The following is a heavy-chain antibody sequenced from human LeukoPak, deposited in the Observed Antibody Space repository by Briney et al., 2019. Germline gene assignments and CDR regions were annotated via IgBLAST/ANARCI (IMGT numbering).Heavy chain of an antibody. CDR3: ARALRERYDFWIPDYYYYGMDV. Sequence: PGGSLRLSCEASGFTFSSYAMHWVRQATGKVLEWVSAIGTAGDTYYPGSVKGRFTISRENAKNSLYLQMNSLRAEDTAVYYCARALRERYDFWIPDYYYYGMDVWGQGTTVTVSS. D-gene: IGHD3-3*01. J-gene: IGHJ6*02. CDR2: IGTAGDT. V-gene: IGHV3-13*01. CDR1: GFTFSSYA.